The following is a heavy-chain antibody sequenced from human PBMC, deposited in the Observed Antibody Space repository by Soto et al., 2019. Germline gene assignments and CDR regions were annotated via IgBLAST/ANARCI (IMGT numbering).Heavy chain of an antibody. D-gene: IGHD5-18*01. V-gene: IGHV3-30-3*01. CDR1: GLTFSSYA. CDR3: ATGPYSYGLSGFDY. J-gene: IGHJ4*02. Sequence: GGSLRLSCAASGLTFSSYAMHWVRQAPGKGLERVAVISYDGSNKYYADSVKGRFTISRDNSKNTLYLQMNSLRAEDTAVYYCATGPYSYGLSGFDYWGQGTLVTVSS. CDR2: ISYDGSNK.